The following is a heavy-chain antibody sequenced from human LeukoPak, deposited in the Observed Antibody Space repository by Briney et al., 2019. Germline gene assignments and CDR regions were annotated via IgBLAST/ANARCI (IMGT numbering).Heavy chain of an antibody. CDR1: GGSISSYY. Sequence: PSETLSLTCTVSGGSISSYYWSWIRQPPGKGLEWIGYIYYSGSTNYNPSLKSRVTISVDTSKNQFSLRLSSVTAADTAVYYCARGAVRGVGFDYWGQGTLVTVSS. V-gene: IGHV4-59*01. D-gene: IGHD3-10*01. J-gene: IGHJ4*02. CDR3: ARGAVRGVGFDY. CDR2: IYYSGST.